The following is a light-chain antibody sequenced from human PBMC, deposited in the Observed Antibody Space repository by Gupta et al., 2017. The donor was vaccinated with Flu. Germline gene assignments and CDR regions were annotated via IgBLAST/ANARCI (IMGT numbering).Light chain of an antibody. CDR2: GAS. CDR1: QSVSSN. V-gene: IGKV3-15*01. Sequence: EIVMTQSPATLSVSPGERATLSCRASQSVSSNLAWYQQKPGQAPSLLIYGASTRATGIPARFSGSGSGTEFTLTISRLQSEDFALYYCQQYKNWPLTFVGGTKVEIK. CDR3: QQYKNWPLT. J-gene: IGKJ4*01.